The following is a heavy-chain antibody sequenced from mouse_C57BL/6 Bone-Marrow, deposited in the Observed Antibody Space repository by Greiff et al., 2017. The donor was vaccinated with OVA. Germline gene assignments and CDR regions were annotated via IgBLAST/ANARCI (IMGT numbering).Heavy chain of an antibody. Sequence: EVMLVESGGGLVQPGGSLSLSCAASGFTFTDYYMSWVRQPPGKALEWLGFIRNKANGYTTEYSSSVKGRFTSSRDTSQSILYLQMYALRAEDSAAYYCARYAYGAMDYWGQGTSVTVSS. V-gene: IGHV7-3*01. D-gene: IGHD1-1*01. CDR2: IRNKANGYTT. J-gene: IGHJ4*01. CDR3: ARYAYGAMDY. CDR1: GFTFTDYY.